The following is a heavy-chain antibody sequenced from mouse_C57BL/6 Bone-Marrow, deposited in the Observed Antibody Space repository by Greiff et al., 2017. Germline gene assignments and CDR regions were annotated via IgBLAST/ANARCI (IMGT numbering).Heavy chain of an antibody. V-gene: IGHV2-6*03. CDR2: IWSDGSR. J-gene: IGHJ3*01. CDR1: GFSLTSYG. D-gene: IGHD2-4*01. CDR3: ARDGDYGVDY. Sequence: VHLVESGPGLVAPSQSLSITCTVSGFSLTSYGVHWVRQPPGTGLEWLVVIWSDGSRNSNSAPQSNLSLSKDISKSQVFIKMNGLQTDDTAMYYCARDGDYGVDYWGQGTLLTVSA.